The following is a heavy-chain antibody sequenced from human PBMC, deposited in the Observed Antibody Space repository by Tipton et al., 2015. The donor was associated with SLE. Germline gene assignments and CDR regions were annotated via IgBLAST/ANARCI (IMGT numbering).Heavy chain of an antibody. CDR2: MSNSGGT. CDR1: GVSISSFF. CDR3: ARWRGYGYGLDS. Sequence: TLSLTCTVSGVSISSFFWNWFRQSPGGSLEWIGLMSNSGGTSFNPSLDNRVTLSIDTSKNQFYLKQNSVTAADTAVYYCARWRGYGYGLDSWGQGTLVTVSS. V-gene: IGHV4-59*01. J-gene: IGHJ4*02. D-gene: IGHD5-18*01.